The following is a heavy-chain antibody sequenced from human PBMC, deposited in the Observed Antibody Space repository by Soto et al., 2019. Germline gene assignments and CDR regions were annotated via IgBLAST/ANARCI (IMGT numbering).Heavy chain of an antibody. V-gene: IGHV3-23*01. CDR3: AKSPFGVVSAFDY. CDR2: ISGSGGST. CDR1: GFTFSSFV. Sequence: PGGSLRLSCAASGFTFSSFVMNWVRQAPGKGLEWVSAISGSGGSTYYADSVKGRFTISRDNSKNTLDLQMNSLRAEDTAVYYCAKSPFGVVSAFDYWGQGTLVTVSS. D-gene: IGHD3-3*01. J-gene: IGHJ4*02.